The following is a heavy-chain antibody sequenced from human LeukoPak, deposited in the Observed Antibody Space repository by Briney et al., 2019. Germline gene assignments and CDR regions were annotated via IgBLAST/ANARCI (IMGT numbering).Heavy chain of an antibody. J-gene: IGHJ3*02. Sequence: SVKLSCKASGGTFSSYAISWVRQAPGQGLEWMGGIILIFGTANYAQKFQGRVTITTDESTSTAYMELSSLRSEDTAVYYCARGRDGYNLKNAFDMWGQGTMVTVSS. D-gene: IGHD5-24*01. CDR1: GGTFSSYA. CDR3: ARGRDGYNLKNAFDM. V-gene: IGHV1-69*05. CDR2: IILIFGTA.